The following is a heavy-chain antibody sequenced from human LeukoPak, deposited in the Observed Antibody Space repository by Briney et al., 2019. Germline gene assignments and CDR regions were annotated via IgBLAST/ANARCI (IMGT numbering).Heavy chain of an antibody. J-gene: IGHJ4*02. V-gene: IGHV3-21*06. CDR2: VSNSGDYI. CDR3: ARDLLVGGSGYHY. D-gene: IGHD3-22*01. CDR1: GFSFSSYR. Sequence: GGSLRLSCAASGFSFSSYRMNWVRQAPGKGLEWVSSVSNSGDYIHYADSVKGRFTISRDNSKNSLYLQMNSLRAEDTAVYYCARDLLVGGSGYHYWGQGTLVTVSS.